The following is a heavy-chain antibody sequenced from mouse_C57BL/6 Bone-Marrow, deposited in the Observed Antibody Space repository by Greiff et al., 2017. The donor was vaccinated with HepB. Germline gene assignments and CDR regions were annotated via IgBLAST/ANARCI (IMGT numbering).Heavy chain of an antibody. CDR3: ARKVYGNSFSFAY. CDR1: GYSFTGYF. Sequence: PLQQSGPELVKPGDSVKISCKASGYSFTGYFMNWVMQSHGKSLEWIGRINPYNGDTFYNQKFKGKATLTVDKSSSTAHMELRSLTSEDSAVYYCARKVYGNSFSFAYWGQGTLVTVSA. J-gene: IGHJ3*01. D-gene: IGHD2-1*01. V-gene: IGHV1-20*01. CDR2: INPYNGDT.